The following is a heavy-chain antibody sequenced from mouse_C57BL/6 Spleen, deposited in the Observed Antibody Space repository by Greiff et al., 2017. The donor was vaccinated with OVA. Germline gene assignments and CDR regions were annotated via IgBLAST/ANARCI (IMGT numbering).Heavy chain of an antibody. CDR3: ARGTVVATGYFDV. CDR2: IYPGDGDT. D-gene: IGHD1-1*01. Sequence: VQLQQSGPELVKPGASVKISCKASGYAFSSSWMNWVKQRPGKGLEWIGRIYPGDGDTNYNGKFKGKATLTADKSSSTAYMQLSSLTSEDSAVYFCARGTVVATGYFDVWGTGTTVTVSS. J-gene: IGHJ1*03. CDR1: GYAFSSSW. V-gene: IGHV1-82*01.